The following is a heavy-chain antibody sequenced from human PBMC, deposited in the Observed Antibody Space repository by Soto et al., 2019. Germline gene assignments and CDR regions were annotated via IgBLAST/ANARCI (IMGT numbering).Heavy chain of an antibody. CDR2: IWYDGSNK. J-gene: IGHJ6*03. CDR1: GFTFSSYG. Sequence: PGGSLRLSCAASGFTFSSYGIHWVHQAPGKGLEWVAVIWYDGSNKNYADPVKGRFTISRDNSRNTLFLQMNSLRVEDTAVYYCARGDTSGWGTYFFYFMDVWGKGTTVTVSS. D-gene: IGHD6-19*01. V-gene: IGHV3-33*01. CDR3: ARGDTSGWGTYFFYFMDV.